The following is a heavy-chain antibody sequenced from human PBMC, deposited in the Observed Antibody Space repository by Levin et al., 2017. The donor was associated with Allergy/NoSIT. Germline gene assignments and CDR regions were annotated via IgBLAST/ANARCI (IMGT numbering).Heavy chain of an antibody. D-gene: IGHD6-19*01. V-gene: IGHV4-4*07. CDR1: GGSISSYY. J-gene: IGHJ4*02. CDR3: ARDYGYWGIAVAGPFDY. CDR2: IYTSGST. Sequence: NSGGSLRLSCTVSGGSISSYYWSWIRQPAGKGLEWIGRIYTSGSTNYNPSLKSRVTMSVDTSTNQFPLKLSSVTAADTAVYYCARDYGYWGIAVAGPFDYWGQGTLVTVSS.